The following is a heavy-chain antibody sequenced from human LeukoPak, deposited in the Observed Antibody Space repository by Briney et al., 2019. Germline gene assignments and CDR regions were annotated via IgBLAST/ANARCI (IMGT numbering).Heavy chain of an antibody. CDR1: GFSFTDAW. V-gene: IGHV3-66*01. CDR3: AREDYYYYGMDV. J-gene: IGHJ6*02. CDR2: IYSGGST. Sequence: GGSLRLSCTASGFSFTDAWMSWVRQAPGKGLEWVSVIYSGGSTYYADFVKGRFTISRDNSKNTLYLQMNSLRAEDTAVYYCAREDYYYYGMDVWGQGTTVTVSS.